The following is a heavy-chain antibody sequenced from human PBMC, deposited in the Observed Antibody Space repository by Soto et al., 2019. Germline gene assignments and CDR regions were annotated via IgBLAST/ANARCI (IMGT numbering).Heavy chain of an antibody. CDR3: ARDWSLTVTTGYYYYGMDV. J-gene: IGHJ6*02. V-gene: IGHV1-46*01. Sequence: ASVKVSWKASGYTFTSYYMHWVRQAPGQGLEWMGIINPSGGSTSYAQKFQGRVTMTRDTSTSTVYMELSSLRSEDTAVYYCARDWSLTVTTGYYYYGMDVWGQGTTVTVSS. CDR1: GYTFTSYY. CDR2: INPSGGST. D-gene: IGHD4-17*01.